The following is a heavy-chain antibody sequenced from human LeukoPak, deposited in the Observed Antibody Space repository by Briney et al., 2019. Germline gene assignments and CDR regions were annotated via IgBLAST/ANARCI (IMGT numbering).Heavy chain of an antibody. V-gene: IGHV4-61*02. CDR3: ARAPNYYYYMDV. CDR1: GGSISSGSYY. J-gene: IGHJ6*03. Sequence: SQTLSLTCTVSGGSISSGSYYWSWIRQPAGKGLEWIGRIYTSGSTNYNPSLKSRVTISVDTSKNQFSLKLSSVTAADTAVYYCARAPNYYYYMDVWGKGTTVTISS. CDR2: IYTSGST.